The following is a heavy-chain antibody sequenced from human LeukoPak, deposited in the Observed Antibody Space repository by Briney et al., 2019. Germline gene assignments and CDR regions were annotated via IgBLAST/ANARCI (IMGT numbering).Heavy chain of an antibody. CDR1: GGSISSGSYY. D-gene: IGHD2-8*01. V-gene: IGHV4-61*02. CDR3: ATSSGVLGDAFDI. Sequence: SETLSLTCTVSGGSISSGSYYWSWIRQPAGKGLEWIGRIYTSGSTNYNPSLKSRVTISADTSKNQFSLKLSSVTAADTAVYYCATSSGVLGDAFDIWGQGTMVTVSS. J-gene: IGHJ3*02. CDR2: IYTSGST.